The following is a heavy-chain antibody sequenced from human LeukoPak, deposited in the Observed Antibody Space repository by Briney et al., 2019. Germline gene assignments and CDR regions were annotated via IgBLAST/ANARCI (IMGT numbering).Heavy chain of an antibody. Sequence: SETLSLTCTVSGGSISSGGYYWSWIRQHPGKGLEWIGYIYYSGSTYYNPSLKSRVTISVDTSKNQFSLKLSSVTAADTAVYYCAGLGAAEKLDYWGQGTLVTVSS. CDR1: GGSISSGGYY. D-gene: IGHD6-25*01. CDR2: IYYSGST. J-gene: IGHJ4*02. V-gene: IGHV4-31*03. CDR3: AGLGAAEKLDY.